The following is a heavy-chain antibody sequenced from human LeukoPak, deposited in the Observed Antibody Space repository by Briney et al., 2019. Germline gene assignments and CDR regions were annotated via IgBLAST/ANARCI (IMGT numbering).Heavy chain of an antibody. CDR2: IYTSGST. CDR3: ARGSYYYDSSVSDY. D-gene: IGHD3-22*01. CDR1: GGSISSYS. V-gene: IGHV4-4*07. J-gene: IGHJ4*02. Sequence: SETLSLTCTVSGGSISSYSWTWIRQPPGKGLEWIGRIYTSGSTNYNPSLKSRVTMSVDTSKNQFSLKLSSVTAADTAVYYCARGSYYYDSSVSDYWGQGTLVTVSS.